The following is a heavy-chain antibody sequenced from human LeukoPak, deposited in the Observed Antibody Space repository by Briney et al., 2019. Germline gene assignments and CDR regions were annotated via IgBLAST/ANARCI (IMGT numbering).Heavy chain of an antibody. CDR1: GYSFTDYY. CDR3: ARADRLHGGPYLIGP. Sequence: ASVTVSCKTSGYSFTDYYMHWVRQAPGQGLEWMGLINPNSGGTSSAQKFQGRVTMTRDTSITTVYMEVSWLTSDDTAIYYCARADRLHGGPYLIGPWGQGTLVTVSS. D-gene: IGHD2-21*01. V-gene: IGHV1-2*02. CDR2: INPNSGGT. J-gene: IGHJ5*02.